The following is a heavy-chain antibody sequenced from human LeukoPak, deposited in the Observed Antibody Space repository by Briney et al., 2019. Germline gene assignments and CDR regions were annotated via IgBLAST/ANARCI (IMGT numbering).Heavy chain of an antibody. Sequence: ASVKVSCKASGHTFTTYGISWVRQAPGQGLEWMGWISGYNGNTYYAQKFQGRVTMTTDTSTSTAYMELRSLRSDDTAVYYCARDFAFWSGEDVFDVWGQGTMVTASS. CDR1: GHTFTTYG. CDR3: ARDFAFWSGEDVFDV. D-gene: IGHD3-3*01. CDR2: ISGYNGNT. J-gene: IGHJ3*01. V-gene: IGHV1-18*01.